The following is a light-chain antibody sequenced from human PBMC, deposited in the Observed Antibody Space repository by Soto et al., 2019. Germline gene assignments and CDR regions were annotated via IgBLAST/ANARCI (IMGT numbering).Light chain of an antibody. Sequence: QSALTQPASVSGSPGQSITISCTGTSSDVGAYNYVSWYQQHPGKVPKLMIYDVSNRPSGVSNRFSGSKSGNTASLTISGPQAEDEADYYCVSYTTGSTWVFGGGTQLTVL. J-gene: IGLJ3*02. CDR2: DVS. CDR1: SSDVGAYNY. V-gene: IGLV2-14*01. CDR3: VSYTTGSTWV.